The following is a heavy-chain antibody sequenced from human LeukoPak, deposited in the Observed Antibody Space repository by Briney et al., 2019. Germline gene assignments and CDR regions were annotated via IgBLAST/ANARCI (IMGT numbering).Heavy chain of an antibody. CDR1: GYSFTDYW. CDR3: ASISREDYSSDF. V-gene: IGHV5-51*03. D-gene: IGHD6-19*01. CDR2: IYPGDSDT. J-gene: IGHJ4*02. Sequence: PGESLKISCKASGYSFTDYWIGWVRQMPGKGLEWMGIIYPGDSDTRYSPSFEGQVIISADKSLTTAYLQWSSLKASDTAIFYCASISREDYSSDFWGQGTLVTVSS.